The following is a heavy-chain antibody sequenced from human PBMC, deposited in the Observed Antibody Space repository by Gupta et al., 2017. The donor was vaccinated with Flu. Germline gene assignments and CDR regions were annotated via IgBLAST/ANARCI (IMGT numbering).Heavy chain of an antibody. Sequence: QAPGKGLEWVSSINGESDYIYYADSVKGRFTISRDNAKNSLYLQMNSLRAEDTAMYYCARVGYCSDGSCFYYYYGMDVWGQGTTVTVSS. CDR3: ARVGYCSDGSCFYYYYGMDV. V-gene: IGHV3-21*01. CDR2: INGESDYI. D-gene: IGHD2-15*01. J-gene: IGHJ6*02.